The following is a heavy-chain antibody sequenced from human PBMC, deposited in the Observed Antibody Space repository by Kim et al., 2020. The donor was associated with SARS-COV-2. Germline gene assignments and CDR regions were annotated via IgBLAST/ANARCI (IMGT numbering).Heavy chain of an antibody. CDR2: ISGDGGST. V-gene: IGHV3-43*02. CDR3: AKDCCGYSSSWYYVWYFDL. CDR1: GFTFDDYA. D-gene: IGHD6-13*01. J-gene: IGHJ2*01. Sequence: GGSLRLSCAASGFTFDDYAMHWVCQAPGKGLEWVSLISGDGGSTYYADSVKGRFTISRDNSKNSLYLQMNSLRTEDTALYYCAKDCCGYSSSWYYVWYFDLWGRGTLVTVSS.